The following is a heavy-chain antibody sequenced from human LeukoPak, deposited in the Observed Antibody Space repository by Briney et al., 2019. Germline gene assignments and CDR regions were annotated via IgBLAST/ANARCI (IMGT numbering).Heavy chain of an antibody. CDR3: ARAYCGGDCYHAEYFQH. J-gene: IGHJ1*01. Sequence: PSETLSLTCTVSGGSISSYYWSWIRQPPGKGLEWIGYIYYSGSTNYNPSLKSRVTISVDTSKNQFSLKLSSVTAADTAVYYCARAYCGGDCYHAEYFQHWGQGTLVTVSS. D-gene: IGHD2-21*02. CDR1: GGSISSYY. CDR2: IYYSGST. V-gene: IGHV4-59*01.